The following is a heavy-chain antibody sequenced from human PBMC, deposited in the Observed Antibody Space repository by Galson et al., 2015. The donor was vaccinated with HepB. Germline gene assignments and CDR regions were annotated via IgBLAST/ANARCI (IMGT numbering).Heavy chain of an antibody. J-gene: IGHJ4*02. V-gene: IGHV3-73*01. CDR1: GLTFNGAA. D-gene: IGHD6-13*01. CDR3: VRSGDFSGYSSR. Sequence: LSHRSSGLTFNGAAIHCCPQACAHGPECIGHLRRTATNYAALYVPALKGRFTIPRDDSKNMAYLHMRSLKTDDTAVYYCVRSGDFSGYSSRWGQGTLVTVSS. CDR2: LRRTATNYAA.